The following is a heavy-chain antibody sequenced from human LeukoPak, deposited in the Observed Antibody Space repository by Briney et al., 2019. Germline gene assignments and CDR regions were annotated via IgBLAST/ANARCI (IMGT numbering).Heavy chain of an antibody. CDR2: ISSSSSYI. Sequence: PGGSLRLSCAASGFTFSSYGMNWVRQAPGKGLEWVSSISSSSSYIYYADSVKGRFTISRDNSKNTLYLQMNSLRAEDTAVYYCAKWGCTGGSCYPFAYWGQGTLVTVSS. CDR1: GFTFSSYG. V-gene: IGHV3-21*04. D-gene: IGHD2-15*01. CDR3: AKWGCTGGSCYPFAY. J-gene: IGHJ4*02.